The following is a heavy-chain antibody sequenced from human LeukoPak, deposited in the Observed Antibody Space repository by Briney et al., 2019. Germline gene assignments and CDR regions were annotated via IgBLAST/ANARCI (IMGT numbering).Heavy chain of an antibody. V-gene: IGHV3-21*01. J-gene: IGHJ4*02. D-gene: IGHD2-2*01. CDR2: ISSSSSYI. CDR1: GFTFSSYS. Sequence: GGSLRLSCAASGFTFSSYSMNWVRQAPGKGLEWVSSISSSSSYIYYADSVKGRFTISRDNAKNSLYQQMNSLRAEDTAVYYCARDRGVVPAAAEPFDYWGQGTLVTVSS. CDR3: ARDRGVVPAAAEPFDY.